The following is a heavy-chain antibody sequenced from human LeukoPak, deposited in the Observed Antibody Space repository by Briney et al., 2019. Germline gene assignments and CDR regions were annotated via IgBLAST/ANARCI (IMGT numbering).Heavy chain of an antibody. CDR2: INHSADT. J-gene: IGHJ4*02. V-gene: IGHV4-34*01. CDR1: GGSFSSYY. D-gene: IGHD2-8*01. CDR3: ARGWGTHGFDF. Sequence: SETLSLTCAVYGGSFSSYYWTWVRQPPGKGLGWIGDINHSADTNYNPSLKSRVSTSMGTSKNQFSLKLNSVTAADTAVYYCARGWGTHGFDFWGLGTPVTVS.